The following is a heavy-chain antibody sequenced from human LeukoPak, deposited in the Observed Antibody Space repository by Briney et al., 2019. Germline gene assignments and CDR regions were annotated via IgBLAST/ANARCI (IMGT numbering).Heavy chain of an antibody. CDR2: VSSTGSTI. V-gene: IGHV3-48*03. CDR1: GFTFSNYE. J-gene: IGHJ4*02. CDR3: ARDPLSSSSFDL. D-gene: IGHD6-13*01. Sequence: GSLRLSCAASGFTFSNYEMNWVRQAPGKGLEWVSYVSSTGSTIYYADSVKGRFTISRDNAKNSLYLQMNSLRAEDTAVYYCARDPLSSSSFDLWGQGTLVTVSS.